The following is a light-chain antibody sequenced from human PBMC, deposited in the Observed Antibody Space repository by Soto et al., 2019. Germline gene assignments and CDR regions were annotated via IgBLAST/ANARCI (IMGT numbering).Light chain of an antibody. J-gene: IGKJ2*01. CDR1: QSISSY. Sequence: DLQMTQSPSSLSASVGDRVTITCRASQSISSYLNWYQQKPGKAPKLLIYAASSLQSGGPSRFSGSGSETHFTLPIRILEPDDFATYYCQQSYSTPTFGQGTKLEIK. CDR3: QQSYSTPT. CDR2: AAS. V-gene: IGKV1-39*01.